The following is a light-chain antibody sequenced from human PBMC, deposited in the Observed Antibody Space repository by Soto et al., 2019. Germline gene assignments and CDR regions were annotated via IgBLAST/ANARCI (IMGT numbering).Light chain of an antibody. J-gene: IGLJ2*01. Sequence: QSVLTQPASVSGSPGQSITISCTGTSSDVGGYNFVSWYQQQPGKAPKLMVYEVTNRPSGVSYRFSGSKSGNTASLTISGLQAEDEADYFCSSYTGSGTLIFGGGNKLTVL. CDR1: SSDVGGYNF. CDR3: SSYTGSGTLI. V-gene: IGLV2-14*01. CDR2: EVT.